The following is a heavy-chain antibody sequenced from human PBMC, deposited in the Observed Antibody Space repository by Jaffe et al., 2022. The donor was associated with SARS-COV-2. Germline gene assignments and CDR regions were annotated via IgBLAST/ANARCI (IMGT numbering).Heavy chain of an antibody. J-gene: IGHJ6*02. Sequence: EVQLVESGGGLVQPGGSLRLSCAASGFTFSSYAMSWVRQAPGKGLEWVSAISGSGGSTYYADSVKGRFTISRDNSKNTLYLQMNSLRAEDTAVYYCAKTYDFWSGYGWEGYYYGMDVWGQGTTVTVSS. CDR3: AKTYDFWSGYGWEGYYYGMDV. D-gene: IGHD3-3*01. V-gene: IGHV3-23*04. CDR2: ISGSGGST. CDR1: GFTFSSYA.